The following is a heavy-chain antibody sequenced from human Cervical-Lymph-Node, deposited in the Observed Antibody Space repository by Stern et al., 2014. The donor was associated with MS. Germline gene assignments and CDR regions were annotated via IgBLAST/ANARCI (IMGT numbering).Heavy chain of an antibody. Sequence: QMQLVQSGAEVKKPGSSVKVSCKASGGTFSNYAFNWVRQAPGQGLEWMGGVIPMFATSNYAQKFQGRVTIPSDESTSTTYTEVSSLTSEDTAVYYCTRGEAAAFDYWGQGTLVTVSS. CDR2: VIPMFATS. D-gene: IGHD2-2*01. CDR1: GGTFSNYA. V-gene: IGHV1-69*01. CDR3: TRGEAAAFDY. J-gene: IGHJ4*02.